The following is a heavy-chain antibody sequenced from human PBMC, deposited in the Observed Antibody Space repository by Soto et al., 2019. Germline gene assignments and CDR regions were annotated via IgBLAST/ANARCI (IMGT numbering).Heavy chain of an antibody. CDR2: IYYSVST. V-gene: IGHV4-59*01. D-gene: IGHD3-10*01. J-gene: IGHJ3*02. Sequence: SETLSLTCTVSGGSISSYYWSWIRQPPGKGLEWIGYIYYSVSTNYNPSLKSRVTISVDTSKNQFSLKLSSVTAADTAVDYCERVKTGTMYYYESGGTGGAFVIWGQGTRVTGSS. CDR3: ERVKTGTMYYYESGGTGGAFVI. CDR1: GGSISSYY.